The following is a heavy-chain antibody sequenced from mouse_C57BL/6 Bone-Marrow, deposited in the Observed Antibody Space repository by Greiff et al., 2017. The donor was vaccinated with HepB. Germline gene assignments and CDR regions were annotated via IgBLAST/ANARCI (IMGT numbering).Heavy chain of an antibody. Sequence: QVQPQQSGAELVRPGTSVKVSCKASGYAFTNYLIEWVKQRPGQGLEWIGVINPGSGGTNYNEKFKGKATLTADKSSSTAYMQLSSLTSEDSAVYFCARLGITTVVDKPPIRYFDVWGTGTTVTVSS. CDR3: ARLGITTVVDKPPIRYFDV. D-gene: IGHD1-1*01. CDR1: GYAFTNYL. J-gene: IGHJ1*03. V-gene: IGHV1-54*01. CDR2: INPGSGGT.